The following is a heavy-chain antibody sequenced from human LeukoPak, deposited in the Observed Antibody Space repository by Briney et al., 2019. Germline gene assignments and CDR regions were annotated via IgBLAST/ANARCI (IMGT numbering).Heavy chain of an antibody. Sequence: GESLRLSCAASGFSVSSNYMSWVRQAPGKGLEWVSVIYNDGRTYYADSVKGRFTISRDNSKSTLYLEMNSLRVEDTAVYYCARDAGGGQIGISVDYWGRGTLVTVSS. D-gene: IGHD3-16*01. V-gene: IGHV3-66*01. CDR1: GFSVSSNY. CDR2: IYNDGRT. CDR3: ARDAGGGQIGISVDY. J-gene: IGHJ4*02.